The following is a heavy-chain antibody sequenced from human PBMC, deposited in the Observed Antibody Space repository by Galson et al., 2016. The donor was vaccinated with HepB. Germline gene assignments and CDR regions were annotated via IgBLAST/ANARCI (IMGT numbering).Heavy chain of an antibody. CDR3: ARGKSLWTTPWNYGLDV. D-gene: IGHD3-10*01. V-gene: IGHV3-13*01. CDR2: IGTAPSDT. CDR1: GFTFSFYD. J-gene: IGHJ6*04. Sequence: SLRLSCAASGFTFSFYDMHWVRQVTGKGLEWISAIGTAPSDTYYSTSVKGRFTISRENAKNSLFLHMSSLRAGDTAVYYCARGKSLWTTPWNYGLDVWGKGTTVTVSS.